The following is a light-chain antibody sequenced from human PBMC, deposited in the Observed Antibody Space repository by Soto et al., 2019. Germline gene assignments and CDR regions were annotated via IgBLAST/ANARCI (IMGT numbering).Light chain of an antibody. CDR3: QQYNNWPQT. Sequence: EVVVTQATATLSVSPGERSTRACRASQTINNNVAWYQLKDGQVPRLVIYGASTRATDIPARFSGSGSGTEFTLTISSLQSEDFAEYHCQQYNNWPQTFGQGTKVDIK. J-gene: IGKJ1*01. V-gene: IGKV3-15*01. CDR2: GAS. CDR1: QTINNN.